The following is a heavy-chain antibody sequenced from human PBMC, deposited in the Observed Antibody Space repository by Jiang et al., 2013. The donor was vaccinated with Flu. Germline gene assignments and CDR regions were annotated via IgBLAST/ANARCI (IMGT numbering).Heavy chain of an antibody. Sequence: WIRQPPGKGLEWIGYIYYSGSTNYNPSLKSRVTISVDTSKNQFSLKLSSVTAADTAVYYCARHSYGGEYFQHWGQGTLVTVSS. J-gene: IGHJ1*01. CDR2: IYYSGST. V-gene: IGHV4-59*08. CDR3: ARHSYGGEYFQH. D-gene: IGHD3-10*01.